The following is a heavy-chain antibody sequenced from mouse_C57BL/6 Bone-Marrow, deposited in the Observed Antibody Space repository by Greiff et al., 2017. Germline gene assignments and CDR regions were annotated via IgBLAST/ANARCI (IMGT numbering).Heavy chain of an antibody. D-gene: IGHD1-1*01. Sequence: EVHLVESGGGLVQPGGSLKLSCAASGFTFSDYGMAWVRQAPRKGPEWVAFISNLAYSIYYADTVTGRFTISRENAKNTLYLEMSSLRSEDTAMYYCARLSYYYGSSYWYFDVWGTGTTVTVSS. CDR1: GFTFSDYG. CDR3: ARLSYYYGSSYWYFDV. V-gene: IGHV5-15*01. J-gene: IGHJ1*03. CDR2: ISNLAYSI.